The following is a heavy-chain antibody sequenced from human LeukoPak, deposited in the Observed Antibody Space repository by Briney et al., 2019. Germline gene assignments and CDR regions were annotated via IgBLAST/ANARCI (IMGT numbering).Heavy chain of an antibody. CDR2: ITNSGGTT. D-gene: IGHD6-13*01. CDR1: AFTFSNSA. Sequence: GGSLRLSCAASAFTFSNSALNWVRQAPGRGLEWVATITNSGGTTYYADSVRGRFTISRDNFEDTLSLQLNNLRGEDTAVYHCVKSAGKDGYRDVFDIWGQGTVVTVSS. J-gene: IGHJ3*02. CDR3: VKSAGKDGYRDVFDI. V-gene: IGHV3-23*01.